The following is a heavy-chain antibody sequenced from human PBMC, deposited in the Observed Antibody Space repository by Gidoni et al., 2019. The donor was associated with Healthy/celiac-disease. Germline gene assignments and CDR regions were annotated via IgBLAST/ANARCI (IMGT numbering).Heavy chain of an antibody. D-gene: IGHD4-17*01. J-gene: IGHJ4*02. Sequence: QVQLVQSGAEVKKPGSSVKVSCKASGGTFSSYAISWGRQAPGQGLEWMGGIIPSFGTANYAQKFQGRGTITADKSTSTAYMELSSLRSEDTAVYYCAREGDYGDYEFGYWGQGTLVTVSS. CDR1: GGTFSSYA. CDR3: AREGDYGDYEFGY. CDR2: IIPSFGTA. V-gene: IGHV1-69*06.